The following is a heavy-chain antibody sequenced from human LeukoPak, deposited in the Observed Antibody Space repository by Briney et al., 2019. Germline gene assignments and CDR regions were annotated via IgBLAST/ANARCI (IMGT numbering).Heavy chain of an antibody. J-gene: IGHJ4*02. Sequence: PSETLSLTCTVSGGSVSSSSYYWGWIRQPPGKGLEWIGSVYYSGSTYYNPSLKSRVTISVDTSKNQFSLKMSSGTAADTTLFYCARHRGGSSPSVFDSWGQGTLVTVSS. D-gene: IGHD2-15*01. CDR3: ARHRGGSSPSVFDS. CDR2: VYYSGST. V-gene: IGHV4-39*01. CDR1: GGSVSSSSYY.